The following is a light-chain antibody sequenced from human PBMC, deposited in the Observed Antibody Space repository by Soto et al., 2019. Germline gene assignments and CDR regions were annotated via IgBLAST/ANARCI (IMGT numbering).Light chain of an antibody. CDR2: AAS. CDR3: QQANSFPLT. V-gene: IGKV1-12*01. J-gene: IGKJ4*01. CDR1: QGISSW. Sequence: DIQMTQSPSSVSASVGDRVTITCRASQGISSWLVWYQQKPGKAPKLLIYAASSLQSGVPSRFSGSGSGTDFTLTISSLQHEDFATYYCQQANSFPLTFGGGTKVEIK.